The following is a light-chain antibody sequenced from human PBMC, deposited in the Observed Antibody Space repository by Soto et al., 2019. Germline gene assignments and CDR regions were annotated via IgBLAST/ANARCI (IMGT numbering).Light chain of an antibody. CDR3: SSYGGGDTFHVI. J-gene: IGLJ2*01. CDR1: SSDVGAYNY. V-gene: IGLV2-8*01. Sequence: QSALTQPPSASGSPGQSVTISCTGTSSDVGAYNYVSWYQQYTGKAPKLMIYDVSKRPSGVPDRFSGSKSGNTASLTVSGLRADDEAVYYCSSYGGGDTFHVIFGGGIKVTVL. CDR2: DVS.